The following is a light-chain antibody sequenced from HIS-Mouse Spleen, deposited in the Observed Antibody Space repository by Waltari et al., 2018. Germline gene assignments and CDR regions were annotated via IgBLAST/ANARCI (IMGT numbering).Light chain of an antibody. CDR2: AAS. Sequence: AIRMTQSPSSLSASTGDRVTITCRASQGISSYLAWYQQKPGKAPKLLIYAASTLLSGVPSRFRGSGSGTDFTLTNSSLQSEDFATYYCQQYYSYPYTFGQGTKLEIK. CDR3: QQYYSYPYT. CDR1: QGISSY. J-gene: IGKJ2*01. V-gene: IGKV1-8*01.